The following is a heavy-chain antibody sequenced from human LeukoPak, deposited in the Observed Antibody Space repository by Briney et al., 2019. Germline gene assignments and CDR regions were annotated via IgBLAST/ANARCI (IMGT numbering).Heavy chain of an antibody. CDR2: ISGSGDSR. J-gene: IGHJ4*02. CDR3: AKSWQLSKTKLRYFDY. CDR1: GFTFSSYA. Sequence: GGSLRLSCAASGFTFSSYAMSWVRQAPGKGLEWVSAISGSGDSRYYADSVRGRFAISRDNSKNTLYLQMNSLRAEDTAVYYCAKSWQLSKTKLRYFDYWGQGTLVTVSS. D-gene: IGHD5-18*01. V-gene: IGHV3-23*01.